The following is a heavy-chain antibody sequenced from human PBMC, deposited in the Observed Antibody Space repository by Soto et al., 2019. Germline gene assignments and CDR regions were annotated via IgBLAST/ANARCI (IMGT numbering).Heavy chain of an antibody. CDR1: GYTLTELS. J-gene: IGHJ6*03. Sequence: ASVKVSCKVSGYTLTELSMHWVRQAPGKGLEWMGGFDPEDGETIYAQKFQGRVTMTEDTSTDTAYMELSSLRSEDTAVYYCATGGPIAYYYYYYMDVWGKGTTVTVSS. CDR3: ATGGPIAYYYYYYMDV. V-gene: IGHV1-24*01. CDR2: FDPEDGET.